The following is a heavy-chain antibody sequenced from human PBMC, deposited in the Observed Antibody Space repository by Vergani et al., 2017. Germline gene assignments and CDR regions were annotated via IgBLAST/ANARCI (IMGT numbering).Heavy chain of an antibody. CDR3: ARGDYGILTGYRY. Sequence: QVQLVQSGAEVKKPGASVKVSCKASGYTFTSYAMHWVRQAPGQRLEWMGWINAGNGNTKYSQKFQGRVTITRDTSTSTVYMELSSVRSEDTAIYYCARGDYGILTGYRYWGQGTLVTVSA. CDR1: GYTFTSYA. V-gene: IGHV1-3*01. CDR2: INAGNGNT. D-gene: IGHD3-9*01. J-gene: IGHJ4*02.